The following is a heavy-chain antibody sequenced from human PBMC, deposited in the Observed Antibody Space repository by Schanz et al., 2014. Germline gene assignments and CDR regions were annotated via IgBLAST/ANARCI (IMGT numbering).Heavy chain of an antibody. CDR2: TSTDGTKT. V-gene: IGHV3-30*04. CDR3: TRDRGALINHNDALDL. CDR1: GFTFRGHA. Sequence: VKLVESGGGVVQPGTSLRLSCAASGFTFRGHAMHWVRQAPGQGLEKVAVTSTDGTKTYYAASVRGRFTISRDNSKNTVYLQMNSLRSEDTAVYYCTRDRGALINHNDALDLWGQGTMVSVSS. J-gene: IGHJ3*01. D-gene: IGHD3-16*01.